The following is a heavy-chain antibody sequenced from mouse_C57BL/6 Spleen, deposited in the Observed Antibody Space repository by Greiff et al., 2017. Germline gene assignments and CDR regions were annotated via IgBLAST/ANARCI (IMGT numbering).Heavy chain of an antibody. CDR1: GFTFSSYA. CDR2: ISDGGSYT. V-gene: IGHV5-4*03. CDR3: ARGGVTTRYFDV. Sequence: EVKLVESGGGLVKPGGSLKLSCAASGFTFSSYAMSWVRQTPEKRLEWVATISDGGSYTYYPDNVKGRFTISRDNAKNNLYLQMGHLKSEDTAMYYCARGGVTTRYFDVWGTGTTVTVSS. D-gene: IGHD2-2*01. J-gene: IGHJ1*03.